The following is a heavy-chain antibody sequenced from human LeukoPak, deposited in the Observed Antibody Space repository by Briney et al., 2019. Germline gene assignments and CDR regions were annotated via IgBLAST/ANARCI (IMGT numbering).Heavy chain of an antibody. CDR2: INWNGGST. CDR1: GFTFSSYG. V-gene: IGHV3-20*04. J-gene: IGHJ6*03. CDR3: ARDKPTLAVVVVSYYMDV. Sequence: GGSLRLSCAASGFTFSSYGMSWVRQALGKGREWVSGINWNGGSTGYADSVKGRFTISRDNAKNSLYLQMNSLRAEDTALYYCARDKPTLAVVVVSYYMDVWGKGTTVTVSS. D-gene: IGHD2-15*01.